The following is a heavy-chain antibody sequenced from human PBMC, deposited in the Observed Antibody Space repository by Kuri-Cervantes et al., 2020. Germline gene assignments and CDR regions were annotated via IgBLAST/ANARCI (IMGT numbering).Heavy chain of an antibody. CDR2: INAGNGNT. J-gene: IGHJ4*02. V-gene: IGHV1-3*01. CDR1: GYTFTSYA. CDR3: ARGSFGYSYGYRYFDY. Sequence: ASVKVSCKASGYTFTSYAMHWVRQAPGQRLEWMGWINAGNGNTKYSQKFQGRVTITRDTSASTAYMELRSLRSDDTAVYYCARGSFGYSYGYRYFDYWGQGTLVTVSS. D-gene: IGHD5-18*01.